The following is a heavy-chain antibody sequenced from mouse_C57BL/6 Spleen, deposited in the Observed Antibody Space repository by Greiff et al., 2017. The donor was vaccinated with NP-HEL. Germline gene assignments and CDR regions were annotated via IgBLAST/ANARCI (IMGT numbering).Heavy chain of an antibody. CDR1: GYAFSSSW. CDR2: IYPGDGDT. CDR3: AREDYYGT. V-gene: IGHV1-82*01. D-gene: IGHD1-1*01. J-gene: IGHJ2*01. Sequence: QVQLQQSGPELVKPGASVKISCKASGYAFSSSWMNWVKQRPGKGLEWIGRIYPGDGDTNYNGKFKGKATLTADKSSSTAYMQLSSLTSEDSAVYFCAREDYYGTWGQGTTLTVSS.